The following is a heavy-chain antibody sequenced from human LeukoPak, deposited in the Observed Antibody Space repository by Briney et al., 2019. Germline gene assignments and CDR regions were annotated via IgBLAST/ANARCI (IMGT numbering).Heavy chain of an antibody. CDR2: TVSEIDGGTT. J-gene: IGHJ6*02. CDR3: TTDEDWNYARKDV. CDR1: GLTFSGSW. Sequence: GGSLRLSCAVSGLTFSGSWMDWVRQVPGKGLEWVGQTVSEIDGGTTDYAAPVKGRFTISRDDSKSTLYLQMNSLKIEDTAVYYCTTDEDWNYARKDVWGQGATVIVSS. D-gene: IGHD1-7*01. V-gene: IGHV3-15*04.